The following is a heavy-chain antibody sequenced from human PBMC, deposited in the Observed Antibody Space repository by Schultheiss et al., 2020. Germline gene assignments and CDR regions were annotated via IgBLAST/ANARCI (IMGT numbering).Heavy chain of an antibody. CDR1: GGSFSGYY. Sequence: SETLSLTCAVYGGSFSGYYWSWIRQPPGKGLEWIGEINHSGSTNYNPSLKSRVTISVDTSKNQFSLKLSSVTAADTAVYYCSRVWTAVAGNGMDVWGQGTTVTVSS. D-gene: IGHD6-19*01. V-gene: IGHV4-34*01. CDR2: INHSGST. CDR3: SRVWTAVAGNGMDV. J-gene: IGHJ6*02.